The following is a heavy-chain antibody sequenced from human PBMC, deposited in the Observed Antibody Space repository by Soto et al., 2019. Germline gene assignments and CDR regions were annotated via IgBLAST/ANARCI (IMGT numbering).Heavy chain of an antibody. Sequence: SETLSLTCTVSGGSISSYYWSWIRQPPGKGLEWIGYIYYSGSTNYNPSLKSRVTISVDTSKNQFSLKLSSVTAADTAVYYCGRAPNYDILTGYYGFDYWGQGTLVTVSS. CDR2: IYYSGST. J-gene: IGHJ4*02. CDR3: GRAPNYDILTGYYGFDY. CDR1: GGSISSYY. V-gene: IGHV4-59*01. D-gene: IGHD3-9*01.